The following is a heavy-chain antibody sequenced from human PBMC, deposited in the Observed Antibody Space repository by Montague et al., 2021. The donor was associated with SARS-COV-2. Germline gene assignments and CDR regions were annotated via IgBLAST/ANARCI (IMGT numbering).Heavy chain of an antibody. Sequence: SETLSLTCAVYGGSFSGYYWSWIRQPPGKGLEWNGEINHSGSTNYNPYLTSRVTISVDTSKNQFPLKLSSVTAADTAVYYCARVRYYGSGTSLGMDVWGQGTTVTVAS. CDR2: INHSGST. CDR1: GGSFSGYY. V-gene: IGHV4-34*01. J-gene: IGHJ6*02. CDR3: ARVRYYGSGTSLGMDV. D-gene: IGHD3-10*01.